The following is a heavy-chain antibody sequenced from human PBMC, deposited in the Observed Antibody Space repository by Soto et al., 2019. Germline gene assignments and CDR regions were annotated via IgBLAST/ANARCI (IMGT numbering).Heavy chain of an antibody. CDR3: ARDYYDSFFDY. J-gene: IGHJ4*02. CDR2: ITAGGDST. Sequence: GGSQRLSCAASGFKFSTYAMSWVRQAPGKGLEWVSAITAGGDSTYYADSVKGRFTISRDNAKNSLYLQMNSLRAEDTAVYYCARDYYDSFFDYWGQGTLVTVSS. D-gene: IGHD3-22*01. V-gene: IGHV3-23*01. CDR1: GFKFSTYA.